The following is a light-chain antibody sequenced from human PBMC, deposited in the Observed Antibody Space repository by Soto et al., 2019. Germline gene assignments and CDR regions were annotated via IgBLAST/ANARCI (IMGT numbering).Light chain of an antibody. CDR1: QSISSW. Sequence: DIQMTQSPSTLSASVGDRVTITCRASQSISSWLAWYQQKPGKAPKLLIYKASTLESGVPSRFSGSGSGTEFTLTISSLQPDYFATYYCQQFHSYRTFGQGTKVELK. CDR2: KAS. CDR3: QQFHSYRT. V-gene: IGKV1-5*03. J-gene: IGKJ1*01.